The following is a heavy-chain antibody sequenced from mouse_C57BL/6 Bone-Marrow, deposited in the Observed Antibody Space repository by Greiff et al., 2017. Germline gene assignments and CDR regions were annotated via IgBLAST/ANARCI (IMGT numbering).Heavy chain of an antibody. CDR1: GYTFTSYW. CDR2: LDPSDSYT. V-gene: IGHV1-69*01. Sequence: QVQLQQPGAELVMPGASVKLSCKASGYTFTSYWMHWVKQRPGQGLEWIGELDPSDSYTNYNQKFKGKSTLTVDKSSSTAYMQLSSLTSEDSAVYYCARRELRRTPYYAMDYWGQGTSVTVSS. J-gene: IGHJ4*01. CDR3: ARRELRRTPYYAMDY. D-gene: IGHD3-2*02.